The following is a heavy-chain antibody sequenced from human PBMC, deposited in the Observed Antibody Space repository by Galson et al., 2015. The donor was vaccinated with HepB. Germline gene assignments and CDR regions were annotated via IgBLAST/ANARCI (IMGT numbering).Heavy chain of an antibody. Sequence: SVKVSCKASGGTFSSYAISWVRQAPGQGLEWMGGIIPIFGTANYAQKFQGRVTITADESTSTAYMELSSLRSEDTAVYYCARARRYYYDSSGYYPIGDYWGQGTLVTVSS. CDR1: GGTFSSYA. D-gene: IGHD3-22*01. J-gene: IGHJ4*02. CDR2: IIPIFGTA. V-gene: IGHV1-69*13. CDR3: ARARRYYYDSSGYYPIGDY.